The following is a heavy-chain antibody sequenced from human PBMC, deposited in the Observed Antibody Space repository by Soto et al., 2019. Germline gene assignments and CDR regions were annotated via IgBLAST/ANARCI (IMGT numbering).Heavy chain of an antibody. D-gene: IGHD5-12*01. CDR3: ATIGYVTFHY. CDR2: TKPDETET. J-gene: IGHJ4*02. CDR1: GLAFSTYW. Sequence: EVQLVESGGGLVQPGGSLRLSCTTSGLAFSTYWMAWVRQAPGKGLEWVGNTKPDETETYYADSVEGRFTISRDNAKTSLYLQMNSLRVEDTAVYYCATIGYVTFHYWGPGTPVTVSS. V-gene: IGHV3-7*02.